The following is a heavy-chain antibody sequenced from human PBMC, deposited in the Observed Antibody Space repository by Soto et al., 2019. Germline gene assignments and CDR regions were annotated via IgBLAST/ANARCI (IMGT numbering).Heavy chain of an antibody. CDR1: GFTFSSYS. Sequence: GGSLRLSCAASGFTFSSYSMNWVRQAPGKGLEWVSSISSSSSYIYYADSVKGRFTISRDNAKNSLYLQMNSLRAEDTAVYYCAVEGGVFLEWLLPPDGYMDVWGKGTTVTVSS. CDR3: AVEGGVFLEWLLPPDGYMDV. CDR2: ISSSSSYI. J-gene: IGHJ6*03. D-gene: IGHD3-3*01. V-gene: IGHV3-21*01.